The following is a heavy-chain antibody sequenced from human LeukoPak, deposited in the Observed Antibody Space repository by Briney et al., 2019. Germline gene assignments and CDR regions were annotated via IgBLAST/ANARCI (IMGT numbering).Heavy chain of an antibody. J-gene: IGHJ4*02. CDR2: VYYGGSI. V-gene: IGHV4-59*01. Sequence: PSETLSLTFAVSGASINDFYWTWIRQPPGKGLEWIGYVYYGGSINYNPSLKSRVSTSVDTSKNQFSLTLTSVTVADTAFYYCARGGIRGYSAFDNLDFWGLGTHVTVSS. CDR1: GASINDFY. CDR3: ARGGIRGYSAFDNLDF. D-gene: IGHD5-12*01.